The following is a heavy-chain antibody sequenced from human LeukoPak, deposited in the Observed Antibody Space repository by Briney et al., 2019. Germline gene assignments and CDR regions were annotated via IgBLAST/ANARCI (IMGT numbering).Heavy chain of an antibody. CDR1: GFTFSSYS. Sequence: GGSLRLSCXASGFTFSSYSMNWVRQAPGKGLEWVSSISSSSSYIYYADSVKGRFTISRDNAKNSLYLQMNSLRAEDTAVYYCARDPTYYYDSSGYYYPDLCDYWGQGTLVTVSS. V-gene: IGHV3-21*01. CDR2: ISSSSSYI. D-gene: IGHD3-22*01. J-gene: IGHJ4*02. CDR3: ARDPTYYYDSSGYYYPDLCDY.